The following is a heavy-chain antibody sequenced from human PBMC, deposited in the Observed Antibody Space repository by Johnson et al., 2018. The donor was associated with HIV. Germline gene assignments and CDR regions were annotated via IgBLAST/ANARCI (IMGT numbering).Heavy chain of an antibody. CDR3: ARDATGSYSPDAFDI. Sequence: VQLVESGGGLVQPGGSLRLSCAASGFTFSSYWMSWVRQAPGKGLEWVANIKQDGSEKYYVDSVKGRFTISRDNAKNSLYLQMNSLRAEDTAVYYCARDATGSYSPDAFDIWGQGTMVTVSS. V-gene: IGHV3-7*03. D-gene: IGHD1-26*01. CDR1: GFTFSSYW. CDR2: IKQDGSEK. J-gene: IGHJ3*02.